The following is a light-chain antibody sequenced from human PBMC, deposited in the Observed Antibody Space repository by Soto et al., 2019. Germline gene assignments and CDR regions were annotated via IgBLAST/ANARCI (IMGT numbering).Light chain of an antibody. CDR1: QSVSSNY. J-gene: IGKJ4*01. CDR3: QQYGTSPLT. CDR2: GTS. Sequence: EIVLTPSPGTLSLSPGERATLSCRAGQSVSSNYLAWYQQKPGLAPRLLMYGTSSRAPGIPDRFSGTGSGTDFTLTIRRLEPEDFAVYFCQQYGTSPLTFGGGTKVDIK. V-gene: IGKV3-20*01.